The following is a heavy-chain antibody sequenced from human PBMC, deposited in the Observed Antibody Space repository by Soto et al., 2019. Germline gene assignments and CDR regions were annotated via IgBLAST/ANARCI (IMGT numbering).Heavy chain of an antibody. CDR2: IYYSGST. J-gene: IGHJ6*02. D-gene: IGHD1-7*01. CDR3: ARDQWPELELPDRQYYYYYYGMDV. Sequence: PSETLSLTCTVSGGSVSSGSYYWSWIRQPPGKGLEWIGYIYYSGSTNYNPSLKSRVTISVDTSKNQFSLKLSSVTAADTAAYYCARDQWPELELPDRQYYYYYYGMDVWGQGTTVTVPS. CDR1: GGSVSSGSYY. V-gene: IGHV4-61*01.